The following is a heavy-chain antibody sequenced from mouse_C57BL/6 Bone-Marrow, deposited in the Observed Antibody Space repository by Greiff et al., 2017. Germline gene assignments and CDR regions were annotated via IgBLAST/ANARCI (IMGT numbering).Heavy chain of an antibody. J-gene: IGHJ2*01. V-gene: IGHV1-55*01. CDR2: INPTNGRT. CDR1: GYTFTSYW. Sequence: VKLQQPGAELVKPGASVKMSCKASGYTFTSYWITWVKQRPGQGLEWIGDINPTNGRTNYKQKFKGKAILTVDTSSTTAYMQLSSLTSEDSAVFYCARSGPLSRSFDYWGQGTTLTVSS. CDR3: ARSGPLSRSFDY. D-gene: IGHD1-1*01.